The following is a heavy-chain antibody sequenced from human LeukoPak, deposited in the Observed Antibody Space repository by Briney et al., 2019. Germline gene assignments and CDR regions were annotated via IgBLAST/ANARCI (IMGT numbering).Heavy chain of an antibody. CDR1: GGSISSGGYS. V-gene: IGHV4-30-2*01. Sequence: PSQTLSLTCAVSGGSISSGGYSWSWIRQPPGKGLEWIGYIYHSGSTYYNPSLKSRVTISVDRSKNQFSLKLSSVTAADTAVYYCARGFWSGYSRRGRYNWFDPWGQGTLVTVSS. CDR3: ARGFWSGYSRRGRYNWFDP. J-gene: IGHJ5*02. CDR2: IYHSGST. D-gene: IGHD3-3*01.